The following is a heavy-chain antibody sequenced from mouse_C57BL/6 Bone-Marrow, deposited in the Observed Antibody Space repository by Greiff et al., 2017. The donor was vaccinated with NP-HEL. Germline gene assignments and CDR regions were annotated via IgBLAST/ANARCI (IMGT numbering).Heavy chain of an antibody. CDR3: ARESLSTGGWYFDV. CDR2: ISDGGSYT. Sequence: EVKLVESGGGLVKPGGSLKLSCAASGFTFSSYAMSRVRQTPEKRLEWVATISDGGSYTYSPDNVKGRFTISRDNAKNNLYLQMSHLKSEDTARYYCARESLSTGGWYFDVWGTGTTVTVSS. D-gene: IGHD6-1*01. V-gene: IGHV5-4*01. CDR1: GFTFSSYA. J-gene: IGHJ1*03.